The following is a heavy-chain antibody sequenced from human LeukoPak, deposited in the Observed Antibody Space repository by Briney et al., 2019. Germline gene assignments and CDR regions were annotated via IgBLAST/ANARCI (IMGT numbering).Heavy chain of an antibody. V-gene: IGHV3-15*01. D-gene: IGHD6-19*01. CDR1: GFTFSSYW. CDR3: TTDRGIAVRPLFDY. Sequence: PGGSLRLSCAASGFTFSSYWMSWVRQAPGKGLEWVGRVKSKSDDGTIDYGAPVKGRFTISRDDSKNMLYLQMNSLQTEDTAVYYCTTDRGIAVRPLFDYWGQGTLVTVSS. CDR2: VKSKSDDGTI. J-gene: IGHJ4*02.